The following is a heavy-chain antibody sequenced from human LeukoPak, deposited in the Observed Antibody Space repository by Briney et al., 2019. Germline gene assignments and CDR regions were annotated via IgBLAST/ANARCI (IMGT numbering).Heavy chain of an antibody. J-gene: IGHJ4*02. CDR2: INPNGGST. CDR1: GYTFTNYF. Sequence: GASVKVSCKASGYTFTNYFMNWVRLAPGQGLEWVGIINPNGGSTNYAQKLQGRVTLTRDLSTNTVYMEIRNLISEDTAVYYCAREMTTALGGSDYWGQGTLVTVSS. V-gene: IGHV1-46*04. CDR3: AREMTTALGGSDY. D-gene: IGHD4-11*01.